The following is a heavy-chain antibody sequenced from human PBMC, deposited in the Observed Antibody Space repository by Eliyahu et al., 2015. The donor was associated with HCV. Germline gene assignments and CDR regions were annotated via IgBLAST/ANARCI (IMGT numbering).Heavy chain of an antibody. CDR2: ISSSSSYT. CDR3: ARADYDFWSGYWYDY. V-gene: IGHV3-11*05. J-gene: IGHJ4*02. Sequence: QVQLVESGGGLVKPGGSLRLSCAASGFTFSXYYMSWIRQAPGKGLEWVSYISSSSSYTNYADSVKGRFTISRDNAKNSLYLQMNSLRAEDTAVYYCARADYDFWSGYWYDYWGQGTLVTVSS. CDR1: GFTFSXYY. D-gene: IGHD3-3*01.